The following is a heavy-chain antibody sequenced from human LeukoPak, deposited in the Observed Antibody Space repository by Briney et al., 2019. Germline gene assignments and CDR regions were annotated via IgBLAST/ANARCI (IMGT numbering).Heavy chain of an antibody. CDR3: ARDSGVNLDYYYYYYMDV. CDR1: GFSFSSSE. Sequence: PGGSLRLSCVASGFSFSSSEMNWVRQAPGKGLEWVSYISSSGSTIYYADSVKGRFTISRDNAKNSLYLQMNSLRAEDTAVYYCARDSGVNLDYYYYYYMDVWGKGTTVTISS. D-gene: IGHD3-10*01. CDR2: ISSSGSTI. V-gene: IGHV3-48*03. J-gene: IGHJ6*03.